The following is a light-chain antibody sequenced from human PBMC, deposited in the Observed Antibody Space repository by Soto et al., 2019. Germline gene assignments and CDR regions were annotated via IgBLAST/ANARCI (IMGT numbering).Light chain of an antibody. V-gene: IGKV3-15*01. CDR1: QSVTNN. CDR3: QQYNNRPRT. CDR2: AAS. Sequence: EMVLTQSPATLSVSPGERVTLSCRASQSVTNNLAWYQQKPGQAPRLLIFAASIRATGVPDRFSGSGSGTEFTLTISSLQSEDFAVYSCQQYNNRPRTFGQGTKVDIK. J-gene: IGKJ1*01.